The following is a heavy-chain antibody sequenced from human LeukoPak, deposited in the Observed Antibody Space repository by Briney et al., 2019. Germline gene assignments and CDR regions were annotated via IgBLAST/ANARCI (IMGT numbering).Heavy chain of an antibody. J-gene: IGHJ2*01. CDR3: ARDHRRLLYWYFDL. CDR1: GGSISSYY. Sequence: SEILSLTCTVSGGSISSYYWSWIRQPPGKGLEWIGYIYYSGSTNYNPSLKSRVTISVDTSKNQFSLKLSSVTAADTAVYYCARDHRRLLYWYFDLWGRGTLVTVSS. D-gene: IGHD2/OR15-2a*01. V-gene: IGHV4-59*01. CDR2: IYYSGST.